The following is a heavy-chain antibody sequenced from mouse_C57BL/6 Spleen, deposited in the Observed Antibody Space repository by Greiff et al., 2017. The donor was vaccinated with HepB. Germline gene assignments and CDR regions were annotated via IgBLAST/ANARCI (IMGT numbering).Heavy chain of an antibody. V-gene: IGHV1-61*01. CDR2: IYPSDSET. J-gene: IGHJ3*01. CDR1: GYTFTSYW. CDR3: ARQETNYYGSSYGFAY. Sequence: QVQLQQSGAELVRPGSSVKLSCKASGYTFTSYWMEWVKQRPGQGLEWIGNIYPSDSETHYNQKFKDKATLTVDKSSSTAYMQLSSLTSEDSAVYYCARQETNYYGSSYGFAYWGQGTLVTVSA. D-gene: IGHD1-1*01.